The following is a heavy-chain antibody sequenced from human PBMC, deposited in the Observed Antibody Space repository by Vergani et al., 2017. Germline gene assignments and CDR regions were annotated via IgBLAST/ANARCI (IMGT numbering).Heavy chain of an antibody. V-gene: IGHV3-15*01. J-gene: IGHJ3*02. CDR3: TTDPFNAIVLMVYATTHDAFDI. CDR2: IKSKTDGGTT. Sequence: EVQLVESGGGLVKPGGSLRLSCAASGFTFSNAWMSWVRQAPGKGLEWVGRIKSKTDGGTTDYAAPVKGRFTISRDDSKNTLYLQMNSLKTEDTAVYYCTTDPFNAIVLMVYATTHDAFDIWGQGTMVTVSS. CDR1: GFTFSNAW. D-gene: IGHD2-8*01.